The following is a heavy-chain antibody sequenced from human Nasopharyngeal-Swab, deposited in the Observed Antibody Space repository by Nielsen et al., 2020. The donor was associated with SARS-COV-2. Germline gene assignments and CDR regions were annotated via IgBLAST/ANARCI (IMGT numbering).Heavy chain of an antibody. CDR2: IWYDGSNK. Sequence: GGCLRLSCAASGFTLSSYGMHWVRQAPGKGLEWVAVIWYDGSNKYYADSVKGRFTISRDNSKNTLYLQMNSLRAEDTAVYYCAKMGTYYYDLLYGMDVWGQGTTVTVSS. J-gene: IGHJ6*02. D-gene: IGHD3-22*01. CDR1: GFTLSSYG. V-gene: IGHV3-33*06. CDR3: AKMGTYYYDLLYGMDV.